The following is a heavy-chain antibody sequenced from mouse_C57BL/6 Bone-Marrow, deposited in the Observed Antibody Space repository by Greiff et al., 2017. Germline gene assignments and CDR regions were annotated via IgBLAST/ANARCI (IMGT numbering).Heavy chain of an antibody. D-gene: IGHD1-1*01. CDR2: INPGSGGT. J-gene: IGHJ3*01. CDR3: GGGHYGGRGGAWFAY. Sequence: QVQLQQSGAELVRPGTSVKVSCKASGYAFTNYLIEWVKQRPGQGLEWIGVINPGSGGTNYNEKFKGKATLTADKSSSNAYMQRSSLTSGDSAVWFCGGGHYGGRGGAWFAYWGQGTLVTVSA. V-gene: IGHV1-54*01. CDR1: GYAFTNYL.